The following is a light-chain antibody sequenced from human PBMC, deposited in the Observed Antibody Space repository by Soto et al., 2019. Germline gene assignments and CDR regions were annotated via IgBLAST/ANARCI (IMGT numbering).Light chain of an antibody. V-gene: IGKV3-15*01. J-gene: IGKJ1*01. CDR2: GPS. CDR3: QQYHNWPPWT. Sequence: EIVMTQSPATLSVSPGERATLSCRASQSVSSNLAWYQQKPGHAPRLLIYGPSTRSTGIPARFSGSGSGTEFTLTISSLQSEDFAVYYCQQYHNWPPWTFGKGTKVDIK. CDR1: QSVSSN.